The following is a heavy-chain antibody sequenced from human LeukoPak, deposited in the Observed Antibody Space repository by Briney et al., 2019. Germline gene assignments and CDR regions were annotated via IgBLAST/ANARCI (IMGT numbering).Heavy chain of an antibody. Sequence: GGSLRLSCAASGFTFSSYSMNWVRQAPGKGLEWVSSISSSGSYIYYADSVKGRFTISRDNAKNSLYLQMNSLRAEDTAVYYCASELVAAPWGQGTLVTVSS. J-gene: IGHJ5*02. CDR1: GFTFSSYS. D-gene: IGHD5-12*01. CDR2: ISSSGSYI. V-gene: IGHV3-21*01. CDR3: ASELVAAP.